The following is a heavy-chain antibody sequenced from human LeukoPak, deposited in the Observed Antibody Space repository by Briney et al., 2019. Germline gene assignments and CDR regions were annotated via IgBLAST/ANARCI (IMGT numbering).Heavy chain of an antibody. V-gene: IGHV1-69*05. D-gene: IGHD4-23*01. Sequence: SVEVSCKASGYTFTGYYMHWVRQAPGQGLEWMGGIIPIFGTANYAQKFQGRVTITTDESTSTAYMELSSLRSEDTAVYYCARDGGNANFDHWGQGTLVTVSS. CDR3: ARDGGNANFDH. J-gene: IGHJ4*02. CDR1: GYTFTGYY. CDR2: IIPIFGTA.